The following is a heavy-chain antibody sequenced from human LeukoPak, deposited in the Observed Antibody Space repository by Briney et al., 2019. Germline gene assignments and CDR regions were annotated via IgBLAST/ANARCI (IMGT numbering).Heavy chain of an antibody. Sequence: GGSLRLSCAASGFTFDDYGMSWVRQAPGKGLEWVSGINWDGGSTGYADSVKGRFTISRDNAKNSLYLQMNSLRAEDTALYYCARGSYYDWYYYMDVWGKGTTVTVSS. V-gene: IGHV3-20*04. J-gene: IGHJ6*03. CDR1: GFTFDDYG. D-gene: IGHD3-22*01. CDR3: ARGSYYDWYYYMDV. CDR2: INWDGGST.